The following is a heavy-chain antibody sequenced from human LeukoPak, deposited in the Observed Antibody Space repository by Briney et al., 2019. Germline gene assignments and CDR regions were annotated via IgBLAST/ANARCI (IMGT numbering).Heavy chain of an antibody. CDR1: GGSISGTYY. Sequence: SETLSLTCTVSGGSISGTYYWSWIRQPPGKGLEWIGYIYYTGTTDSNPSLKSRVTISLDTSKNQFSLNLSSVTAADTAVYYCARRWVYDKRAFDAWGQGTMVTVS. CDR3: ARRWVYDKRAFDA. V-gene: IGHV4-59*08. CDR2: IYYTGTT. D-gene: IGHD3-16*01. J-gene: IGHJ3*01.